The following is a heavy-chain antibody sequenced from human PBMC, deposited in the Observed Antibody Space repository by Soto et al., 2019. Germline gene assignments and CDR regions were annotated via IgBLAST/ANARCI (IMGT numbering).Heavy chain of an antibody. J-gene: IGHJ4*02. Sequence: GASVKVSCKASGYTFTSYYMHWVRQAPGQGLEWMGIINPSGGSTSYAQKFQGRVTMTRDTSTSTVYMELSSLRSEDTAVYYCARRITYCGGDCHGIFDYWGQGTLVTVSS. V-gene: IGHV1-46*01. CDR2: INPSGGST. D-gene: IGHD2-21*02. CDR1: GYTFTSYY. CDR3: ARRITYCGGDCHGIFDY.